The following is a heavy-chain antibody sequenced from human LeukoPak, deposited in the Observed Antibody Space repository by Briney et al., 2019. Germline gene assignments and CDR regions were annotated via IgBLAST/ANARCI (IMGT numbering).Heavy chain of an antibody. J-gene: IGHJ4*02. CDR3: ARGAYGDYSLDY. V-gene: IGHV4-39*07. CDR1: GGSISSSSYY. CDR2: IYYSGST. D-gene: IGHD4-17*01. Sequence: PSETLSLTCTVSGGSISSSSYYWGWIRQPPGKGLEWIGSIYYSGSTYYNPSLKSRVTISVDTSKNQFSLKLSSVTAADTAVYYCARGAYGDYSLDYWGQGTLVTVSS.